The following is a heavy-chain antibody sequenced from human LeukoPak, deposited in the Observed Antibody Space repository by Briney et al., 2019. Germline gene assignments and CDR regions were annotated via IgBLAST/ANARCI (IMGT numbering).Heavy chain of an antibody. J-gene: IGHJ4*02. D-gene: IGHD6-19*01. Sequence: PSETLSLTCAVYGGSFSGYYWSWIRQPPGKGLEWIGEINHSGSTNYNPSLKSRVTMSVDTSKNQFSLKLNSVTAADTAVYYCAREGSSGWYFFDYWGQGTLVTVSS. CDR2: INHSGST. CDR3: AREGSSGWYFFDY. V-gene: IGHV4-34*01. CDR1: GGSFSGYY.